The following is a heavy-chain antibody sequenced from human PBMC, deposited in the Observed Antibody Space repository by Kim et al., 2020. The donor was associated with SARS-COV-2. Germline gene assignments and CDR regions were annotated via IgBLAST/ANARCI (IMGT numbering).Heavy chain of an antibody. J-gene: IGHJ4*02. D-gene: IGHD2-2*01. CDR1: GHSLTELY. Sequence: ASVKVSCTVSGHSLTELYMHWVRQAPGKGLEWMGIFDPDDGKTIYAQKFQGRVTITEDTSTSTAFMDLSSLQSDDTAVYFCATGLRTGLYQDSWGQGTLVTVSS. CDR2: FDPDDGKT. V-gene: IGHV1-24*01. CDR3: ATGLRTGLYQDS.